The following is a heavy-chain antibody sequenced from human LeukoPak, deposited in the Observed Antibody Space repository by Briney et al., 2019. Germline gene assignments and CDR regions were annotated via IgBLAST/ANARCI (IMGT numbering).Heavy chain of an antibody. J-gene: IGHJ4*02. CDR1: GGSISSGGYY. Sequence: SETLSLTCTVSGGSISSGGYYWSWIRQHPGKGLEWIGYIYYSGSTYYNPSLKSRVTISVDMSKNQFSLKLSSVAAADTAVYYSARLSVPTNKSSGNYPDSWAKGTLVT. CDR3: ARLSVPTNKSSGNYPDS. CDR2: IYYSGST. V-gene: IGHV4-31*03. D-gene: IGHD3-22*01.